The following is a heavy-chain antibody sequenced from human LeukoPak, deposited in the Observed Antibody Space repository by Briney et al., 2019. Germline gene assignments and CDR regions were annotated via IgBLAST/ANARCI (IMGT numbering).Heavy chain of an antibody. D-gene: IGHD5-18*01. CDR1: GFTLSSYG. Sequence: PGGSLRLSCAASGFTLSSYGMHWVRQAPGKGLEWVAFIRYDGSNKYYADSVKGRFTISRDNSKNTLYLQMNSLRAEDTAVYYCAKVGYSYGNAFDIWGQGTMVTVSS. CDR3: AKVGYSYGNAFDI. CDR2: IRYDGSNK. V-gene: IGHV3-30*02. J-gene: IGHJ3*02.